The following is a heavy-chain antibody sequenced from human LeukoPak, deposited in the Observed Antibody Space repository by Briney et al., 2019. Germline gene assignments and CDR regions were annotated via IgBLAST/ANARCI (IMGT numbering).Heavy chain of an antibody. V-gene: IGHV1-2*02. CDR2: INPNSGGT. J-gene: IGHJ4*02. CDR1: GYTFAAYY. CDR3: ARDSDYDASGYYGTPYNFDY. Sequence: ASVKVSCKASGYTFAAYYMHWVRHAPGQGLGWMGWINPNSGGTNYAQKFQGRVTMTRDTSISTAYMELSGLRSDDTAEYFCARDSDYDASGYYGTPYNFDYWGQGALVAVSS. D-gene: IGHD3-22*01.